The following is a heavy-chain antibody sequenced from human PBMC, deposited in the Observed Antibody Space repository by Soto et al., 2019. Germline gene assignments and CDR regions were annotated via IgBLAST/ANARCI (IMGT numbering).Heavy chain of an antibody. J-gene: IGHJ6*03. Sequence: QVQLVQSGAEVRKPGSSVKVSCEASGGSFISYIFTWVRQAPGQGLEWMGRSIPIQGRADYALKFQDRVTITADRSKQTVYMELRSLRPEHTALYYCAKSLVFVDHAYMDVWGKVTTVTLSS. CDR1: GGSFISYI. CDR3: AKSLVFVDHAYMDV. CDR2: SIPIQGRA. D-gene: IGHD2-21*01. V-gene: IGHV1-69*02.